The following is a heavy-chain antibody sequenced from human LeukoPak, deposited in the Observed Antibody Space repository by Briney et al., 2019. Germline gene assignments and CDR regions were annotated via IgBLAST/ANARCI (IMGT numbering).Heavy chain of an antibody. D-gene: IGHD2-2*02. V-gene: IGHV4-59*01. Sequence: SETLSLTXTVSGGSISSYYWSWIRQPPGKGLEWIGYIYYSGSTNYNPSLKSRVTISVDTSKNQFSLKLSSVTAADTAVYYCAREGGTRYCSSTSCYTLGGWFDPWGQGTLVTVSS. CDR1: GGSISSYY. CDR3: AREGGTRYCSSTSCYTLGGWFDP. CDR2: IYYSGST. J-gene: IGHJ5*02.